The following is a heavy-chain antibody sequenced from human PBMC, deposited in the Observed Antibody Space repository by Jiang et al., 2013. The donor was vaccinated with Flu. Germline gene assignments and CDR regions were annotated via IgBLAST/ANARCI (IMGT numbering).Heavy chain of an antibody. Sequence: SGAEVKKPGASVKVSCKASGYTFTSYYMHWVRQAPGQGLEWMGIINPSGGSTSYAQKFQGRVTMTRDTSTSTVYMELSSLRSEDTAVYYCARAEGTKPYYDFWSGYLGGYYFDYWGQGTLVTVSS. D-gene: IGHD3-3*01. V-gene: IGHV1-46*01. CDR1: GYTFTSYY. CDR2: INPSGGST. J-gene: IGHJ4*02. CDR3: ARAEGTKPYYDFWSGYLGGYYFDY.